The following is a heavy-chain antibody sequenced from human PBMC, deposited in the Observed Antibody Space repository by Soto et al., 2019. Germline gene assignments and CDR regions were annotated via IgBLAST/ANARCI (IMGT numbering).Heavy chain of an antibody. CDR3: ARDMSGGSSWYEFDS. Sequence: SETLSLTCTVSGDSIRSSYWSWVRQPPGRGLDWIGYVYHTGTTNSNPSLKSRVTISADTSKNLFSLKLISVTPADTAVYFCARDMSGGSSWYEFDSWAPGPLVTVS. CDR1: GDSIRSSY. J-gene: IGHJ4*02. V-gene: IGHV4-59*01. CDR2: VYHTGTT. D-gene: IGHD6-13*01.